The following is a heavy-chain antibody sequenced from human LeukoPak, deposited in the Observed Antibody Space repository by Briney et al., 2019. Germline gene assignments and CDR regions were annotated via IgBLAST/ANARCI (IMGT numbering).Heavy chain of an antibody. D-gene: IGHD3-3*01. Sequence: SETLSLTCTVSGGSISSYYWSWIRQPPGKGLEWIGYIYYSGSTNYNPSLKSRVTISVDTSKNQFSLKLSSVTAADTAVYYCARGAYYDFWSGPPVGLDPWGQGTLVTVSS. CDR1: GGSISSYY. V-gene: IGHV4-59*01. J-gene: IGHJ5*02. CDR3: ARGAYYDFWSGPPVGLDP. CDR2: IYYSGST.